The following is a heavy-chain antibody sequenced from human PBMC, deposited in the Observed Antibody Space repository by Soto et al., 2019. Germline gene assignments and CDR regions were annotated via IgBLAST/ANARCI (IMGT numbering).Heavy chain of an antibody. CDR1: GFTFSSYG. CDR3: AKDDGPVRGVIMAAYNWFDP. J-gene: IGHJ5*02. Sequence: QVQLVESGGGVVQPGGSLRLSCAASGFTFSSYGMHWVRQAPGKGLGWVAVISYDGSNKYYADSVKGRFTISRDNSKNALYLQMNSLRAEDTAVYYCAKDDGPVRGVIMAAYNWFDPWGQGTLVTVSS. D-gene: IGHD3-10*01. CDR2: ISYDGSNK. V-gene: IGHV3-30*18.